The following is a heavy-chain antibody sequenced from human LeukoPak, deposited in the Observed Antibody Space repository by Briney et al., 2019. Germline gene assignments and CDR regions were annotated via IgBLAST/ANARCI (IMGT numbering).Heavy chain of an antibody. CDR3: ARRSYYDSGAYYGDYYYYYMDV. J-gene: IGHJ6*03. Sequence: SETLSLTCTVSGGSITTYYWSWIRQPPGKGLEWIGYVYYTGSTNYNPSLKSRVTISVDTSKNQFTLKLSSVTAADTAVYYCARRSYYDSGAYYGDYYYYYMDVWGKGTTVTVPS. CDR2: VYYTGST. D-gene: IGHD3-22*01. V-gene: IGHV4-59*08. CDR1: GGSITTYY.